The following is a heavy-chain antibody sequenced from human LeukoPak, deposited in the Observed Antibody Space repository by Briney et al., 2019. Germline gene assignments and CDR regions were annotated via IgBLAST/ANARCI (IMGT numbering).Heavy chain of an antibody. CDR3: ARDRGYCTSTSCYGGYYYYYYMDV. CDR2: INPSGGST. J-gene: IGHJ6*03. CDR1: GYTFTSYY. D-gene: IGHD2-2*01. Sequence: ASVKVSCKASGYTFTSYYMHWVRQAPGQGLEWMGIINPSGGSTSYAQKFQGRVTMTRDTSTSTVYMELSSLRSDDTAVYYCARDRGYCTSTSCYGGYYYYYYMDVWGKGTTVTVSS. V-gene: IGHV1-46*01.